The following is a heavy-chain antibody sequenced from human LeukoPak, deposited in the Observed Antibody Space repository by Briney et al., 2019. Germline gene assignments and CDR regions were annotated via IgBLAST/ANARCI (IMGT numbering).Heavy chain of an antibody. CDR2: INWSGDRT. V-gene: IGHV3-20*04. J-gene: IGHJ6*03. CDR1: AFTFNDYG. Sequence: GGSLRLSCAASAFTFNDYGMSWVRHAPGKGLEWVSGINWSGDRTVYADSVKGRFTISRDNAKNSLYLQMNSLRVEDTALYYCARDGYDSNGYYYYIDVWGKGTTVTISS. D-gene: IGHD3-22*01. CDR3: ARDGYDSNGYYYYIDV.